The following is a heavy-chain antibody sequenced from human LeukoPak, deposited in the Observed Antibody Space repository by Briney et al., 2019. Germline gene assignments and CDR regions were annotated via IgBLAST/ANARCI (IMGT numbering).Heavy chain of an antibody. V-gene: IGHV1-46*01. J-gene: IGHJ4*02. CDR2: INPNGGST. Sequence: EASVKVSCKASGYTFTTYYMHWVQQAPGQGLEWMGIINPNGGSTSYAQKFQGRVTMTRDMSTSTVYMELSSLRSEDTAVYYCTRGARRSASGDYFDYWGQGTLVTVSS. CDR1: GYTFTTYY. D-gene: IGHD6-25*01. CDR3: TRGARRSASGDYFDY.